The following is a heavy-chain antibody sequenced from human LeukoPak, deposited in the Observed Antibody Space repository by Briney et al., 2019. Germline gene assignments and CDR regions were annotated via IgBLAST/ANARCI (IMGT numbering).Heavy chain of an antibody. J-gene: IGHJ4*02. V-gene: IGHV1-69*13. D-gene: IGHD3-22*01. Sequence: SVTVSCKASGGTFSSYAISWVRQAPGQGLEWMGGIIPIFGTANYAQKFQGRVTITADESTSTAYMELSSLRSEDTAVYYCAQTHVGYYDSSGYLSFDYWGQGTLVTVSS. CDR1: GGTFSSYA. CDR2: IIPIFGTA. CDR3: AQTHVGYYDSSGYLSFDY.